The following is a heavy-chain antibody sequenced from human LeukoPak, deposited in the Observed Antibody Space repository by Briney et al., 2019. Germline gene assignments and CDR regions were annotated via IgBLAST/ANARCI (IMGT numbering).Heavy chain of an antibody. CDR3: ARRIIRRGAGIDY. CDR2: ISTSGSTI. J-gene: IGHJ4*02. CDR1: EFTFSDYH. D-gene: IGHD3-3*01. V-gene: IGHV3-11*04. Sequence: GGSLRLSCAVSEFTFSDYHMNWIRQAPGKGLEWVSYISTSGSTIYYPDSVKGRFTISRDNTQNSLYLQMNSLRAEDTAVYYCARRIIRRGAGIDYWGQGILVTVSS.